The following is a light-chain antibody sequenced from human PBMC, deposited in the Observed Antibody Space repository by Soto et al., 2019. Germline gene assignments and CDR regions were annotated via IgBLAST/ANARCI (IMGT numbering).Light chain of an antibody. CDR1: QDISKS. J-gene: IGKJ3*01. V-gene: IGKV1-33*01. CDR3: QQYHKLPPMT. CDR2: DAS. Sequence: DIQMTQSPSSLSAYVGDRVTITCQASQDISKSLNWYQQKPGKAPKLLIYDASNLETGVPSMFNGSGSGTDFTFTISSLQAEDIATYYCQQYHKLPPMTFGPGTKVDSK.